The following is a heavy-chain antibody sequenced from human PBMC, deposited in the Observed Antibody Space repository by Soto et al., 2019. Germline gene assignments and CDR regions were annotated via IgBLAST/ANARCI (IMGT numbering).Heavy chain of an antibody. J-gene: IGHJ3*02. Sequence: GGSLRLSCAASGFTFSSYSMNWVRQAPGKGLEWVSSISSSSSYIYYADSVKGRFTISRDNAKNSLYLQMNSLRAEDTAVYYCARDGDYVWGSYRWSDAFDIWGQGTMVTVSS. CDR2: ISSSSSYI. D-gene: IGHD3-16*02. CDR1: GFTFSSYS. V-gene: IGHV3-21*01. CDR3: ARDGDYVWGSYRWSDAFDI.